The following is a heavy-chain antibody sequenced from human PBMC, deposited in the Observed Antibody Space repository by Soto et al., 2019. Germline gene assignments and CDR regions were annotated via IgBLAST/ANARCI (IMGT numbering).Heavy chain of an antibody. V-gene: IGHV2-5*02. CDR3: AHHPYYGLGSYSFDY. CDR2: IYWDDDK. D-gene: IGHD3-10*01. J-gene: IGHJ4*02. CDR1: GFSLSTRGVG. Sequence: SGPTLVNPTQTLTLTCTFSGFSLSTRGVGVGWIRQPPGKALEWLALIYWDDDKRYSSSLKSRLTITKDTSKNQVVLTMTNMDPVDTATYYCAHHPYYGLGSYSFDYWGQGTLVTVSS.